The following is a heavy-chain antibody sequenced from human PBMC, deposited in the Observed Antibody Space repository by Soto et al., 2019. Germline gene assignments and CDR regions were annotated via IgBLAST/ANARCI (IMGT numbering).Heavy chain of an antibody. CDR1: GFSVTNNY. D-gene: IGHD2-2*01. V-gene: IGHV3-66*01. CDR2: IDIGGNT. CDR3: ARGRGSTGYLGREHYFDY. J-gene: IGHJ4*02. Sequence: EVQVVESGGGLVQPGGSLRLSCAASGFSVTNNYMNWVRQAPGKGLAWVSSIDIGGNTYYADSVKDRFTISRDNSRNSLYLHMVSLRAEDTAVYYCARGRGSTGYLGREHYFDYWGQGTLVTVSP.